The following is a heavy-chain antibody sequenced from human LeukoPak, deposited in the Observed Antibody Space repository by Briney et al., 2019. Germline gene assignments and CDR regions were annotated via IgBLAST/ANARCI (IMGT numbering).Heavy chain of an antibody. V-gene: IGHV3-30*03. CDR2: ISNDGSRK. Sequence: GGSLRLSCAPSGFTFSRHGMHWVRQAPGKGLEWVAIISNDGSRKYYAHSVEGRFTISRDNSKNTLYLQMDSLRAEDTAVYYCARDRAWNYFDYWGQGTLVTVSS. CDR1: GFTFSRHG. CDR3: ARDRAWNYFDY. D-gene: IGHD3-3*01. J-gene: IGHJ4*02.